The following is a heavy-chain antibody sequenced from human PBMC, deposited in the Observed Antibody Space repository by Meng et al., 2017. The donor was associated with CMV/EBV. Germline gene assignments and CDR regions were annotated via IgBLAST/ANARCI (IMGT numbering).Heavy chain of an antibody. Sequence: SLKISCAASGFTFDDYAMHRVRQAPGKGLEWVSGISWNSGSIGYADSVKGRFTISRDNAKNSLYLQMNSLRAEDTAVYYCAKDPRYYCGGDCYPAIYFDYWGQGTLVTVSS. CDR1: GFTFDDYA. CDR3: AKDPRYYCGGDCYPAIYFDY. V-gene: IGHV3-9*01. CDR2: ISWNSGSI. J-gene: IGHJ4*02. D-gene: IGHD2-21*01.